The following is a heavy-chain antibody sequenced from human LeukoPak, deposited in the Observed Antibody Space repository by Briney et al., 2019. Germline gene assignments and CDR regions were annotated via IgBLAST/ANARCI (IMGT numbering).Heavy chain of an antibody. CDR1: GFTFSSYA. J-gene: IGHJ4*02. CDR3: ARVGDRSGNGYSH. D-gene: IGHD2-2*03. Sequence: PGGSLRLSCAASGFTFSSYAMHWVRQAPGKVLEYVSAISSNGGSTYYANSVKGRFTISRDNSKNTLYLQMGSLRAEDMAVYYCARVGDRSGNGYSHWGQGTLVTVSS. CDR2: ISSNGGST. V-gene: IGHV3-64*01.